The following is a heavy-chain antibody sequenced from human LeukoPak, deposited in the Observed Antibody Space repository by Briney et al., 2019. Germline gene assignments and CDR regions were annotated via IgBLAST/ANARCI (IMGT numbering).Heavy chain of an antibody. J-gene: IGHJ5*02. D-gene: IGHD3-3*02. V-gene: IGHV3-21*01. CDR3: ARDLHFWEPPTHGDWFDP. CDR1: GFTFSSYS. Sequence: GGSLRLSCAASGFTFSSYSMKWVRQAPWKGLEWVSSISSSSSYISYADSVKGRFTISRDNAKNSLYLQMNSLRAEDTAVYYCARDLHFWEPPTHGDWFDPWGQGTLVTVSS. CDR2: ISSSSSYI.